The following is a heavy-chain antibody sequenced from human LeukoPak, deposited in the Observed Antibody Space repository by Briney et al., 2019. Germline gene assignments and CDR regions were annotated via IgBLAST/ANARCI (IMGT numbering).Heavy chain of an antibody. CDR2: TRSKPYSYTT. D-gene: IGHD2-21*02. CDR1: GLTFSDHS. J-gene: IGHJ3*02. V-gene: IGHV3-72*01. CDR3: GRSVTASTTGAI. Sequence: GGSLRLSCAPSGLTFSDHSMDWVRQAPGKGLEWVGRTRSKPYSYTTKYAASVTGRFTTSRDDSKNSLYLKMNGLTPEDTAVYYCGRSVTASTTGAIWGQGTMVTVSS.